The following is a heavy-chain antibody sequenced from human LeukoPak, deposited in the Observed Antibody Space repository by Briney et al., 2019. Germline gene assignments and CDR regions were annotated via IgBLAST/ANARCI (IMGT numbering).Heavy chain of an antibody. Sequence: PSQTLSLTCTVSGGSINSGGYYWSWIRQYPGKGLEWIGYIYYSGSTYYNPSLKSRFSISVDTSKNQFTLKVSSVTAADTAMYYCARVPWGDSGSYYFDYWGQGTLVTVSS. CDR1: GGSINSGGYY. V-gene: IGHV4-31*03. CDR3: ARVPWGDSGSYYFDY. J-gene: IGHJ4*02. CDR2: IYYSGST. D-gene: IGHD3-10*01.